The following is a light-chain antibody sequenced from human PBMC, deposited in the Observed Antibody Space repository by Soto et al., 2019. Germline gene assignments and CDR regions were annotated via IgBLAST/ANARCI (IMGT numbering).Light chain of an antibody. V-gene: IGKV1-5*01. CDR3: QQYDSYART. CDR1: ESIGTW. Sequence: DIQMTQSPSTLSASVGDRVTITCRASESIGTWLAWYQQKPGKAPKLLLYDASTLESGAPSRFSGSGSGTEFTVTISSLQPDDFATYYCQQYDSYARTFGPGTKVDIK. CDR2: DAS. J-gene: IGKJ1*01.